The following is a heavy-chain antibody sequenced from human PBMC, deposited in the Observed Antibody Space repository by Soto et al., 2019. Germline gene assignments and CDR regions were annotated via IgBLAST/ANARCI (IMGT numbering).Heavy chain of an antibody. Sequence: QVQLQESGPGLVKPSETLSLTCTVSGGSISPYYWSWIRQPPGKGLEWIGYIYYSGSTNYNPSLKSRVTISVDTSKTQFSLKLSSVTAADTAVYYCATRGSVGTTYHYDDFDIWGQGTMVTVSS. CDR3: ATRGSVGTTYHYDDFDI. D-gene: IGHD1-26*01. CDR1: GGSISPYY. J-gene: IGHJ3*02. CDR2: IYYSGST. V-gene: IGHV4-59*01.